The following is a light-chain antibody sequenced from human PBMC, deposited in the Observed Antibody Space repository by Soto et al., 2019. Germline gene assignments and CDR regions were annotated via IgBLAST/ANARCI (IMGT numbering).Light chain of an antibody. J-gene: IGKJ2*01. Sequence: EIVLTQSPGTLSLSPGERATLSCRASQSVSGSSLAWYQQKPGQAPRLLIYGASSRATGIPDRFSGSGSGTDFTLTTSRLEPEDLAVYYCQQYGSSPPYTFGQGTKLEIK. CDR2: GAS. CDR3: QQYGSSPPYT. V-gene: IGKV3-20*01. CDR1: QSVSGSS.